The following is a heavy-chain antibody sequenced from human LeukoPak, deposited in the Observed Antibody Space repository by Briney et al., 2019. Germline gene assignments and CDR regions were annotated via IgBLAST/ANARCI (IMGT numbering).Heavy chain of an antibody. V-gene: IGHV4-38-2*02. J-gene: IGHJ4*02. CDR3: ARVAYYDILTGYYSSLDY. D-gene: IGHD3-9*01. Sequence: SETLSLTCTVSGYSISSGYYWGWIRQPPGKGLEWIGSIYHSGSTYYNPSLKSRVTISVDTSKNQFSLKLSSVTAADTAVYYCARVAYYDILTGYYSSLDYWGQGTLVTVSS. CDR1: GYSISSGYY. CDR2: IYHSGST.